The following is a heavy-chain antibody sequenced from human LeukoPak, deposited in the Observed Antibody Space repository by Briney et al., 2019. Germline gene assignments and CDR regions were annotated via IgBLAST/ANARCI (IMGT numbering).Heavy chain of an antibody. CDR3: ASTYYDILTGYYANDY. J-gene: IGHJ4*02. D-gene: IGHD3-9*01. V-gene: IGHV4-4*07. CDR1: GGSISSYY. Sequence: PSETLSLTCTVSGGSISSYYWSWIRQPAGKGLEWIGRIYTSGSTNYNPSLKSRVTMSVDTSKNQFSLKLSSVTAADTAVYYCASTYYDILTGYYANDYWGQGTLVTVSS. CDR2: IYTSGST.